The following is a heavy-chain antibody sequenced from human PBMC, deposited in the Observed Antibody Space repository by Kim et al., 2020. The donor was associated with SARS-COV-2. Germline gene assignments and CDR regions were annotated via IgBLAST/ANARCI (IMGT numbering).Heavy chain of an antibody. J-gene: IGHJ6*02. CDR2: IWHDGLNK. Sequence: GGSLRLSCAASGFIFNDYGMNWVRQAPGKGLEWVAFIWHDGLNKYYADSVKGRFTISRDNSKNTLYLQMSSLRDEDTAVYYCARDEGSRSVCKLFYYYGMDVWGQGTTVTVSS. V-gene: IGHV3-33*08. CDR1: GFIFNDYG. D-gene: IGHD2-21*01. CDR3: ARDEGSRSVCKLFYYYGMDV.